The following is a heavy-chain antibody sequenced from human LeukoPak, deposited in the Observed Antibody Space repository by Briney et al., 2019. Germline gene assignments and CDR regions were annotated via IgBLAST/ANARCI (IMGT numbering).Heavy chain of an antibody. Sequence: PGGSLRLSRAPFGFTLSSYVMSWVRQAPGKGLAWVSAISGISGSTYYEASVKRRFTISRDNSKNTLYLQMNSVRAEDTAVYYCAKKGAEYQLRWPDMDYWGQGTLVTVSS. CDR3: AKKGAEYQLRWPDMDY. J-gene: IGHJ4*02. D-gene: IGHD2-2*01. V-gene: IGHV3-23*01. CDR1: GFTLSSYV. CDR2: ISGISGST.